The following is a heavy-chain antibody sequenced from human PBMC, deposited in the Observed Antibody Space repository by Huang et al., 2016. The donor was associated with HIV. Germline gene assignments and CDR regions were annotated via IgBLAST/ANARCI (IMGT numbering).Heavy chain of an antibody. CDR3: ARSSTGFGSTWAYD. CDR2: ISPYDGET. Sequence: QVQLVQSGPEVKKPGASVKLSCKASGYAFTRYTITWVRQAPGQGLEWMGLISPYDGETKYAQNIQGRVTMTADTSTTTAYMELRSLRSDDTAVYYCARSSTGFGSTWAYDWGQGTLVTISS. V-gene: IGHV1-18*01. D-gene: IGHD2-2*03. J-gene: IGHJ4*02. CDR1: GYAFTRYT.